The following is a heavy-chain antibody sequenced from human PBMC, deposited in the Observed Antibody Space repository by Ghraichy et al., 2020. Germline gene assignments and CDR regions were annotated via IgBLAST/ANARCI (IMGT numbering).Heavy chain of an antibody. J-gene: IGHJ4*02. V-gene: IGHV3-66*01. CDR3: NLFDQIMTPPADY. CDR1: GFTVSNNF. CDR2: IYGNGAT. D-gene: IGHD3-16*01. Sequence: GGSLRLSCVDPGFTVSNNFMSWVRQAPGKGLEWVSLIYGNGATYYADSVKGRFTISRDNSKTTLYLQMKNLRAEDTAVYYCNLFDQIMTPPADYWGRGTLVTVSS.